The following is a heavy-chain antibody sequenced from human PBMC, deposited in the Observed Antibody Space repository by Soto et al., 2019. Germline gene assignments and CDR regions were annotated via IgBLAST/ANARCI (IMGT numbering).Heavy chain of an antibody. CDR3: TRGRAGVIDY. Sequence: QLQLQESGSGLVKPSQTLSLTCAVSGGSISSGYYSWSWLRQPPGRGLEWIGNIYHSGATYNNPSLNSRVTISVDTSKNQFSLRLISVTPADTAVYCCTRGRAGVIDYWGQGTLVTVSS. CDR2: IYHSGAT. J-gene: IGHJ4*02. V-gene: IGHV4-30-2*01. CDR1: GGSISSGYYS. D-gene: IGHD2-21*01.